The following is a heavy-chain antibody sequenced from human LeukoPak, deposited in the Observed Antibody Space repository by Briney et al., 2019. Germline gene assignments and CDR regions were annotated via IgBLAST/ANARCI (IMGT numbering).Heavy chain of an antibody. CDR2: ISSSSSYI. J-gene: IGHJ4*02. D-gene: IGHD6-19*01. Sequence: GGSLRLSCAASGFTFSIYSMNWVRQAPGKGLEWVSSISSSSSYIYYADSVKGRFTISRDNAKNSLYLQMNSLRAEDTAVYYCARDTLGAAVAGLTKFDYWGQGTLVTVSS. CDR3: ARDTLGAAVAGLTKFDY. V-gene: IGHV3-21*01. CDR1: GFTFSIYS.